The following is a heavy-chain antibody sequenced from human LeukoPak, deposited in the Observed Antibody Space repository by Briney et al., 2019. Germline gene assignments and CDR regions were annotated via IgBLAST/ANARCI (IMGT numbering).Heavy chain of an antibody. CDR2: IYYSGST. D-gene: IGHD6-6*01. Sequence: SETLSLTCTASGGSISSSSYYWGWIRQPPGKGLEWIGSIYYSGSTYYNPSLKSRVTISVDTSKNQFSLKLSSVTAADTAVYYCARSAVAAFQYYFDYWGQGTLVTVSS. V-gene: IGHV4-39*01. J-gene: IGHJ4*02. CDR1: GGSISSSSYY. CDR3: ARSAVAAFQYYFDY.